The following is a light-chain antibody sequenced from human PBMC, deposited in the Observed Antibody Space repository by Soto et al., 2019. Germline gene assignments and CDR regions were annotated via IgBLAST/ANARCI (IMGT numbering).Light chain of an antibody. Sequence: QPVLTQPPSASGTPGQRVTISCSGSSSNIGSNYVYWYHQLPGTAPKLLIYRNNQRPSGVPDRFSGSKSGTSASLAISGLRSEDEADYYCAAWDDSLSGRVFGGGTQLTVL. CDR1: SSNIGSNY. CDR2: RNN. J-gene: IGLJ7*01. V-gene: IGLV1-47*01. CDR3: AAWDDSLSGRV.